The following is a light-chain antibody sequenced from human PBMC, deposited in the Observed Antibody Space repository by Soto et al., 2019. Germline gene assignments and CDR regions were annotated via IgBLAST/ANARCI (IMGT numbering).Light chain of an antibody. CDR1: QDISNY. Sequence: DIQMTQSPSSLSASVGDRVTITCQASQDISNYLNWYQKKPGKAPKLLIYDASNLETGVPSRFSGSGSGTDFTFTISSLQPEDIVTYYCQQYDNLPPGTFGGGTKVEIK. V-gene: IGKV1-33*01. CDR2: DAS. J-gene: IGKJ4*01. CDR3: QQYDNLPPGT.